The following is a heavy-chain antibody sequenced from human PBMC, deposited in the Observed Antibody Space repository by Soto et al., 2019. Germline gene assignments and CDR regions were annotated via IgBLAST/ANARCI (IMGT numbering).Heavy chain of an antibody. D-gene: IGHD5-12*01. V-gene: IGHV1-69*02. CDR3: ARARGYSGYDSVDY. J-gene: IGHJ4*02. Sequence: SVKVSCKASGGTFSSYTISWVRQAPGQGLEWMGRIIPILGIANYAKKLQGRETITADKSTSTAYMELSSLRSEDTAVYYCARARGYSGYDSVDYWGQGTLVTVSS. CDR2: IIPILGIA. CDR1: GGTFSSYT.